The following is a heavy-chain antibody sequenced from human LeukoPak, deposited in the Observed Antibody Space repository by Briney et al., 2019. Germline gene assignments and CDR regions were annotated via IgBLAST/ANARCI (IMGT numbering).Heavy chain of an antibody. CDR2: MNPNSGNT. V-gene: IGHV1-8*03. J-gene: IGHJ1*01. D-gene: IGHD5-18*01. CDR3: ARGERGYRYGFEYFQR. CDR1: GYTFTYYD. Sequence: ASVKVSCKASGYTFTYYDINWVRQATGQGLEWMGWMNPNSGNTGYAQKFQGRVTFTRITSISTAYMELRSLRPEDTAVYYCARGERGYRYGFEYFQRWGQGTLVTVSS.